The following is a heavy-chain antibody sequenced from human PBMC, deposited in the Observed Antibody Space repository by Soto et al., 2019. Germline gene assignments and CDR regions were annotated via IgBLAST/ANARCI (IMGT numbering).Heavy chain of an antibody. D-gene: IGHD3-3*01. CDR2: ICPIDPDT. CDR3: ARLSRYYHFWSGQEDYYYYYGMDV. Sequence: GESLKISCTGSGYSFTSYWIGWVRQMPGKALAGVVFICPIDPDTSYSPSFQGQVTISADKSSSTAYLQCRSLKASNTAMYYCARLSRYYHFWSGQEDYYYYYGMDVWGQGTTVTVSS. J-gene: IGHJ6*02. V-gene: IGHV5-51*01. CDR1: GYSFTSYW.